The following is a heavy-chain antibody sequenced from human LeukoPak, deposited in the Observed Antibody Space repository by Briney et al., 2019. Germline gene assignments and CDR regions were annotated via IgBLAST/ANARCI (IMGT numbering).Heavy chain of an antibody. J-gene: IGHJ4*02. CDR1: GGTFSSYA. CDR2: IIPILGIA. D-gene: IGHD4-23*01. V-gene: IGHV1-69*04. Sequence: SVKVSCKASGGTFSSYAISWVRQAPGQGLEWMGRIIPILGIANYAQKFQGSVTITADKSTSTAYMELSSLRSEDTAVYYCARVETPSRGQFRDYWGQGTLVTVSS. CDR3: ARVETPSRGQFRDY.